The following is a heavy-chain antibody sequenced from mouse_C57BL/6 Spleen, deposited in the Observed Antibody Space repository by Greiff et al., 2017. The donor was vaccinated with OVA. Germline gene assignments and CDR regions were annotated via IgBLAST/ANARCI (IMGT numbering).Heavy chain of an antibody. CDR1: GYTFTSYW. J-gene: IGHJ4*01. V-gene: IGHV1-55*01. Sequence: QVQLQQPGAELVKPGASVKMSCKASGYTFTSYWITCVKQRPGQGLEWIGDIYPGSGSTNYNEKFKSKATLTVDTSSSTAYMQLSSLTSEDSAVYYCARNDGYYSYYAMDYWGQGTSVTVSS. CDR3: ARNDGYYSYYAMDY. D-gene: IGHD2-3*01. CDR2: IYPGSGST.